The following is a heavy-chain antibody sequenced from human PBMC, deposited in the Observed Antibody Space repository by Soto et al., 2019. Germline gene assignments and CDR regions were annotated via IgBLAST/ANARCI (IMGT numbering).Heavy chain of an antibody. CDR2: GGT. CDR3: ARSLVGATVYYYYYGMDV. J-gene: IGHJ6*02. V-gene: IGHV1-2*04. D-gene: IGHD1-26*01. Sequence: GGTNYAQKFQGWVTMTRDTSISTAYMELSRLRSDDTAVYYCARSLVGATVYYYYYGMDVWGQGTTVTVSS.